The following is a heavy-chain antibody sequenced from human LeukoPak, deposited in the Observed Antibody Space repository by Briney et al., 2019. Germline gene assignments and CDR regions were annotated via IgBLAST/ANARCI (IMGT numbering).Heavy chain of an antibody. CDR3: YGANAEH. J-gene: IGHJ1*01. V-gene: IGHV3-74*03. D-gene: IGHD4-23*01. Sequence: GGSLRLSCAASGFTFSSYWMHWVRQAPGKGLVWVSGTNTDGSSTMYADSVKGRFTIARDNAKNTLYLQMNSPRAEDTAVYYCYGANAEHWGQGTLVTVSS. CDR2: TNTDGSST. CDR1: GFTFSSYW.